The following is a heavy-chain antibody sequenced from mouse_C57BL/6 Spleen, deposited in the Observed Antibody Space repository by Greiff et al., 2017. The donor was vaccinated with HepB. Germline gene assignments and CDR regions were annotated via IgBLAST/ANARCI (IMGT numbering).Heavy chain of an antibody. CDR3: ARGMVTRFDY. CDR1: GYAFSSSW. D-gene: IGHD2-2*01. CDR2: IYPGDGDT. Sequence: VQLVESGPELVKPGASVKISCKASGYAFSSSWMNWVKQRPGKGLEWIGRIYPGDGDTNYNGKFKGKATLTADKSSSTAYMPLSSLTSEDSAVYFCARGMVTRFDYWGQGTTLTVSS. J-gene: IGHJ2*01. V-gene: IGHV1-82*01.